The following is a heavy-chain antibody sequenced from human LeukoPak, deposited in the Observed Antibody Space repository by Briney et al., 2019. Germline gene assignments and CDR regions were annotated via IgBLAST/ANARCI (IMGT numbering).Heavy chain of an antibody. CDR3: ARGGELLRPADY. CDR2: MNQDGSEK. CDR1: GFTFNSYW. V-gene: IGHV3-7*01. Sequence: GGSLRLSCAASGFTFNSYWMSWVRQAPGKGLEWVANMNQDGSEKYYVNSVKGRFTISRDNAKNSLYLQMNNLRAEDTAVYYCARGGELLRPADYWGQGTLVTVSS. J-gene: IGHJ4*02. D-gene: IGHD1-26*01.